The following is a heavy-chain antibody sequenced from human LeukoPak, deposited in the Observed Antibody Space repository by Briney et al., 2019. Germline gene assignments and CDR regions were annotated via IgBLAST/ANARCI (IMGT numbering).Heavy chain of an antibody. CDR2: IWLDGRRT. CDR1: GFTFSTYG. V-gene: IGHV3-33*01. Sequence: PGPSLAPSRAAYGFTFSTYGSRWVRQDPGKGLGWGTVIWLDGRRTYCVDSVKGRFTISRDDSKNTLYLQMSSLRAEDTAVYYCARDLCSTSSCYDYWGQGTLVTVSS. D-gene: IGHD2-15*01. CDR3: ARDLCSTSSCYDY. J-gene: IGHJ4*02.